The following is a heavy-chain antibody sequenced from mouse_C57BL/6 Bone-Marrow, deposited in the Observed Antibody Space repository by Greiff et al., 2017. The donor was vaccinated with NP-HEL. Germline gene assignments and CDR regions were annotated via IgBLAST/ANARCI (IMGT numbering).Heavy chain of an antibody. V-gene: IGHV5-9-1*02. Sequence: DVHLVESGEGLVKPGGSLKLSCAASGFTFSSYAMSWVRQTPEKRLEWVAYISSGGDYIYYADTVKGRFTISRDNARNTLYLQMSSLKSEDTAMYYCTSITTVVAPLDYWGQGTTLTVSS. CDR2: ISSGGDYI. J-gene: IGHJ2*01. CDR3: TSITTVVAPLDY. D-gene: IGHD1-1*01. CDR1: GFTFSSYA.